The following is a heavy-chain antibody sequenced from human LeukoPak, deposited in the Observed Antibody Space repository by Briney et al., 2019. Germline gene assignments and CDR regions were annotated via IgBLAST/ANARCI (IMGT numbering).Heavy chain of an antibody. J-gene: IGHJ5*02. CDR2: IHYAGAT. Sequence: SETLSLTCSVSGGSITTSSHYWDWIRQAPGKGLEWIGTIHYAGATSYNPSLRGRVTISVDTSKNQISLTLTSVTTADTARYYCARNETVGRRGGWFDPWGQGTLVTVSS. CDR3: ARNETVGRRGGWFDP. CDR1: GGSITTSSHY. D-gene: IGHD1-26*01. V-gene: IGHV4-39*01.